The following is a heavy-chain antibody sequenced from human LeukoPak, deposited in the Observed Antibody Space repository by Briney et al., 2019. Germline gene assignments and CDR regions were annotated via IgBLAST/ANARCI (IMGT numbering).Heavy chain of an antibody. V-gene: IGHV4-59*01. D-gene: IGHD5-12*01. J-gene: IGHJ4*02. CDR3: ARDWSPYSGYDY. CDR2: IYYSGST. Sequence: GYIYYSGSTNYNPSLKRRVTISVDTSKNQFSLKLSSVTAADTAVYYCARDWSPYSGYDYWGQGTLVTVSS.